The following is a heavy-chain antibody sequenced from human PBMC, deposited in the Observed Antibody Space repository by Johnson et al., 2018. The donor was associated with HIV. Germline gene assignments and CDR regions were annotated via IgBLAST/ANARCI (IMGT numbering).Heavy chain of an antibody. D-gene: IGHD3-16*01. CDR1: GFTFSSYA. V-gene: IGHV3-30*04. J-gene: IGHJ3*02. CDR2: ISYDGSNK. Sequence: QVQLVESGGGLVQPGGSLRLSCAASGFTFSSYAMHWVRQAPGKGLEWVAVISYDGSNKYYADSVKGRFTISRDNSKNTLYLQMNSLRAEDTAVYYCAREGEVGRAFDIWGQGTMVTVSS. CDR3: AREGEVGRAFDI.